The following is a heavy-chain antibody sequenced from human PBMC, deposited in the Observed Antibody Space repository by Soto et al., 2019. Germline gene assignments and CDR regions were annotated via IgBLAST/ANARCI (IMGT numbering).Heavy chain of an antibody. CDR2: ISAYNGNT. CDR3: AITSTLGNYFDY. V-gene: IGHV1-18*04. J-gene: IGHJ4*02. D-gene: IGHD1-20*01. Sequence: ASVKVSCKASGYTFTSYGISWVRQAPGQGLEWMGWISAYNGNTNYAQKLQGRVTMTTDTSTSTAYMELRSLRSDDTAVYYCAITSTLGNYFDYWGQGTPVTVSS. CDR1: GYTFTSYG.